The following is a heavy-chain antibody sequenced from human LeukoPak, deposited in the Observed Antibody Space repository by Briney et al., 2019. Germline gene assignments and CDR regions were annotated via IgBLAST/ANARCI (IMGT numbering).Heavy chain of an antibody. D-gene: IGHD3-10*01. J-gene: IGHJ6*02. CDR1: GFTFSDYY. V-gene: IGHV3-11*01. CDR2: ISSSGSTI. CDR3: ARIGGRYGSGSYPKTIATNYYGMDV. Sequence: PGGSLRLSCAASGFTFSDYYMSWIRQAPGKGLEWVSYISSSGSTIYYADSVKGRFTISRDNAKNSLYLQMNSLRAEDTAVYYCARIGGRYGSGSYPKTIATNYYGMDVWGQGTTVTVSS.